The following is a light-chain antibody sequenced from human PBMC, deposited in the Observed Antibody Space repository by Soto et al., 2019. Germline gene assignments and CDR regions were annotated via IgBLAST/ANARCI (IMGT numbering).Light chain of an antibody. V-gene: IGKV1-5*03. Sequence: DIQMTQSPSTLSGSVGDRVTITCRASQTISSWLAWYPQKPGKAPKLLIYKASTLKSGVPSRFSGSGSGTDFTLTISSLQPDDFATYYCQQYHIYSWTFGQGSKVDI. CDR3: QQYHIYSWT. J-gene: IGKJ1*01. CDR2: KAS. CDR1: QTISSW.